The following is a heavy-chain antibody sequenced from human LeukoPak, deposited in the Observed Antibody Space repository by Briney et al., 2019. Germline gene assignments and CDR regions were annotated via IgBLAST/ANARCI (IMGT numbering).Heavy chain of an antibody. J-gene: IGHJ4*02. CDR3: ARNTYFDY. Sequence: SETLSLTCTVSGGSISSSTYYWSWIRRPPGKGLEWIGYIYYSGNTNYNPSLKSRVTISIDTSKNQFSLKLSSVTAADTAVYYCARNTYFDYWGQGTLVTVSS. V-gene: IGHV4-61*01. CDR2: IYYSGNT. CDR1: GGSISSSTYY.